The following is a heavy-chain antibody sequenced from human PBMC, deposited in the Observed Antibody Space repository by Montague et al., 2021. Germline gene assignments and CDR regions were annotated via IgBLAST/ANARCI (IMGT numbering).Heavy chain of an antibody. V-gene: IGHV3-7*01. J-gene: IGHJ4*02. D-gene: IGHD2-21*01. CDR3: ARDQGQGYCGGDCYVGLDY. CDR2: IKQDGSEK. Sequence: SLRLSCAASGFTFSNYWMSWVRQAPGKGLEWVANIKQDGSEKHYVDSVKGRFTISRGNAKNSLYLQMNSLRAEDTAVHFCARDQGQGYCGGDCYVGLDYWGQGTLVTVSS. CDR1: GFTFSNYW.